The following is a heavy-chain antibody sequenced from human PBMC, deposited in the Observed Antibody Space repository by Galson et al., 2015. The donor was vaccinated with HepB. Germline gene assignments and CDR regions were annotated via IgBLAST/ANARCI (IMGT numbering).Heavy chain of an antibody. Sequence: SLRLSCAASGFTFSSYSMNWVRQAPGKGLEWVSSISSSSSYIYYADSVKGRFTISRDNAKNSLYLQMNSLRAEDTAVYYCARAGWTTHPTHPSDYWGQGTLVTVSS. V-gene: IGHV3-21*01. J-gene: IGHJ4*02. CDR3: ARAGWTTHPTHPSDY. D-gene: IGHD6-19*01. CDR2: ISSSSSYI. CDR1: GFTFSSYS.